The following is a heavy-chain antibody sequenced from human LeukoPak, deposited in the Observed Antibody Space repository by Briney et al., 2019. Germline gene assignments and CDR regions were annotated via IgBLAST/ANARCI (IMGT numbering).Heavy chain of an antibody. V-gene: IGHV4-39*07. CDR2: FYYSGSS. CDR3: ARVYRNWFDP. D-gene: IGHD4-11*01. J-gene: IGHJ5*02. CDR1: GGSIISSSYY. Sequence: SETLSLTCTVSGGSIISSSYYWGWIRQPPGKGLEWIGTFYYSGSSYYNPSLKSRVTISVDTSKNQFSLKLSSVTAADTAVYYCARVYRNWFDPWGQGTLVTVSS.